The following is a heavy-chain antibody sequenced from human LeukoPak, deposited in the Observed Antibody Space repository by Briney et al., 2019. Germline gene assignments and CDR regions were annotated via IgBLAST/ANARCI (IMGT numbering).Heavy chain of an antibody. CDR2: IIPIFGTA. Sequence: ASVKVSCKASGGTFSSYAISWVRQAPGQGLEWMGGIIPIFGTANYAQKFQGRVTITADESTSTAYMELSSLRSEDTAVYYCARDHCSGGSCYSPNWFDPWGQGTLVTVSS. CDR3: ARDHCSGGSCYSPNWFDP. J-gene: IGHJ5*02. D-gene: IGHD2-15*01. V-gene: IGHV1-69*13. CDR1: GGTFSSYA.